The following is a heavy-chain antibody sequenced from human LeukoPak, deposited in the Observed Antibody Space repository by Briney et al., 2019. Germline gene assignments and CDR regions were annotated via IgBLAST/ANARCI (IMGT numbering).Heavy chain of an antibody. V-gene: IGHV7-4-1*02. CDR2: INTNARGP. CDR1: GYTFTSYA. Sequence: ASVKVSCKASGYTFTSYAINWVRQAPGQGLEWMGWINTNARGPTYAQGFTGRFVFSLDTSVNTTYLQINSLKAEDTAVYYCARDIVSVYLEGGLQHWGQGTLVTVSS. D-gene: IGHD3-9*01. CDR3: ARDIVSVYLEGGLQH. J-gene: IGHJ1*01.